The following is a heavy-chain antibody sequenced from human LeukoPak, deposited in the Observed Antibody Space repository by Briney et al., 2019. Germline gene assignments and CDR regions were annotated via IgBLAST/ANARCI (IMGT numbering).Heavy chain of an antibody. CDR1: GFTVSSNY. J-gene: IGHJ2*01. CDR2: IYSSGSA. V-gene: IGHV3-53*01. Sequence: GGSLRLSCAASGFTVSSNYMTWVRQAPGKGLEWVSVIYSSGSAYYADSVKGRFTISRDNSKNTLYLQMKSLRAEDTAVHYCARAVSNWYFDLWGRGTLVIISS. CDR3: ARAVSNWYFDL.